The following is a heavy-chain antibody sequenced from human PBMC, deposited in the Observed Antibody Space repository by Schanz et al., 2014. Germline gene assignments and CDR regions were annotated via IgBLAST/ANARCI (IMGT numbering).Heavy chain of an antibody. Sequence: EVQLLESGGGLVQPGGSLRLSCAASGFTFSSYVMSWVRQAPGKGLEWVSTIGTSGGTNYAESVKGRFTISRDSSKNTLYLQMNSLRPEDTAIYYCAKNQYDDVDLSSFYFDFWGQGTLVTVSS. J-gene: IGHJ4*02. CDR3: AKNQYDDVDLSSFYFDF. V-gene: IGHV3-23*01. D-gene: IGHD3-10*02. CDR1: GFTFSSYV. CDR2: IGTSGGT.